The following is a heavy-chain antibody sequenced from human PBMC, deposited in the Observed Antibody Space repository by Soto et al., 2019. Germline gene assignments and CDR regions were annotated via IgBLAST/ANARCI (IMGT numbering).Heavy chain of an antibody. V-gene: IGHV1-69*13. Sequence: SVKVSCKAAGGRFSSYAIGWVRQAPGKGLEWMGGIIPIFGTANYAQKFQGRVTITADESTSTAYMELSSLRSEDTAVYYCARESRYCSGGSCYFLPGIDYWGQGTLVTVSS. D-gene: IGHD2-15*01. CDR3: ARESRYCSGGSCYFLPGIDY. J-gene: IGHJ4*02. CDR1: GGRFSSYA. CDR2: IIPIFGTA.